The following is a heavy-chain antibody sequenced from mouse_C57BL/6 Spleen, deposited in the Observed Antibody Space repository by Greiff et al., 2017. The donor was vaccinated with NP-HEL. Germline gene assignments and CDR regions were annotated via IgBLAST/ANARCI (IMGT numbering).Heavy chain of an antibody. Sequence: EVQLQQSGPELVKPGASVKISCKASGYTFTDYYMNWVKQSHGKSLEWIGDINPNNGGTSYNQKFKGKATLTVDKSSSTAYMELRSLTSEDSAVYYCARSSIRDYVFAYWGQGTLVTVSA. V-gene: IGHV1-26*01. CDR3: ARSSIRDYVFAY. CDR1: GYTFTDYY. CDR2: INPNNGGT. D-gene: IGHD2-4*01. J-gene: IGHJ3*01.